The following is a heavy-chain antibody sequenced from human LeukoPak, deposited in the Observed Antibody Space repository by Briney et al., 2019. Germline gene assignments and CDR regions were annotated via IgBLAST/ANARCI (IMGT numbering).Heavy chain of an antibody. V-gene: IGHV3-53*01. CDR1: GFTVSSNY. CDR2: IYSGGST. D-gene: IGHD6-19*01. CDR3: ARDSSGWYLDAFDI. J-gene: IGHJ3*02. Sequence: QPGGSLRLSCAASGFTVSSNYMSGVRQAPGKGLEWVSVIYSGGSTYYADSVKGRFTMSRDNSKNTLYLQMNSLRAEDTAVYYCARDSSGWYLDAFDIWGQGTMVTVSS.